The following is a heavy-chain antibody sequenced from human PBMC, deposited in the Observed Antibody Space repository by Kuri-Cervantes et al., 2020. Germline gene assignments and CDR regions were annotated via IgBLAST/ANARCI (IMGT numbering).Heavy chain of an antibody. V-gene: IGHV3-13*01. CDR2: IGTAGDT. Sequence: GGSLRLSCAASGFTFSSYDMHWVRQATGKGLEWVSAIGTAGDTYYPGSVKGRFTISRDNAKNTLYLEMNSLRVEDTAAYYCARYIVSYGDYWGLGTLVTVSS. J-gene: IGHJ4*02. CDR3: ARYIVSYGDY. CDR1: GFTFSSYD. D-gene: IGHD3-16*01.